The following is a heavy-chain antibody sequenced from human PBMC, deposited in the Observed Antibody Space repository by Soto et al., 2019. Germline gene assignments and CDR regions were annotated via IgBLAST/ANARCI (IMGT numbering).Heavy chain of an antibody. CDR1: GYKFITYG. CDR2: ISTYSGNT. Sequence: ASVKVSCKASGYKFITYGITWVRQAPGQGLERMGGISTYSGNTDYAQSLQDRVTMTRYTSTSTVYMELGSLRSDDTAVYYCARGLKTNGLDVWGQGSTVTVSS. J-gene: IGHJ6*02. CDR3: ARGLKTNGLDV. V-gene: IGHV1-18*04.